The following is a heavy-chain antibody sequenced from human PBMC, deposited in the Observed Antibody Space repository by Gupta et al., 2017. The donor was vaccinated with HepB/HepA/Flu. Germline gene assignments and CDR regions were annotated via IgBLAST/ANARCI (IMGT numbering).Heavy chain of an antibody. Sequence: EVQLVESGGGLVQPGRSLRLSCAASGFTFDDYAMHWVRQAPGKGLEWVSGISWNSDSIGYEDSGQGRFTISREKAKNSLYLQMNSLRAEDTALYYCAKGKESVAWTYFDYGGQGTLVTVSS. D-gene: IGHD2-15*01. CDR3: AKGKESVAWTYFDY. V-gene: IGHV3-9*01. CDR2: ISWNSDSI. CDR1: GFTFDDYA. J-gene: IGHJ4*02.